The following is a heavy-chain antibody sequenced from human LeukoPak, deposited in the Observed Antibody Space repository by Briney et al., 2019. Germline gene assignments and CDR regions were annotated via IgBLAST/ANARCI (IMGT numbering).Heavy chain of an antibody. J-gene: IGHJ4*02. CDR1: GYSFTSYW. V-gene: IGHV5-51*01. CDR2: IYPGDSDI. Sequence: GESLKISCKGSGYSFTSYWIGWVRQMPGKGLEWMGIIYPGDSDIRYSPSFQGQVTISADKSISTAYLQWSSLKASDTAMYYCARRASIAAAGIYYFDYWGQGTLVTVSS. D-gene: IGHD6-13*01. CDR3: ARRASIAAAGIYYFDY.